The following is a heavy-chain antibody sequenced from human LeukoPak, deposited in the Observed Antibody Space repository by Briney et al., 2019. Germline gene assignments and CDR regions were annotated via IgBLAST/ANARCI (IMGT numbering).Heavy chain of an antibody. CDR2: IYHSGST. J-gene: IGHJ3*01. CDR3: ARDGYELN. D-gene: IGHD5-12*01. Sequence: PSETLSLTCTVSGYSISSGYYLGWIRQPPGKGLEWIGSIYHSGSTYYNPSLKSRVTISVDTSKNQFSLKLTSVTAADTAVYYCARDGYELNWGQGIMVTVSS. V-gene: IGHV4-38-2*02. CDR1: GYSISSGYY.